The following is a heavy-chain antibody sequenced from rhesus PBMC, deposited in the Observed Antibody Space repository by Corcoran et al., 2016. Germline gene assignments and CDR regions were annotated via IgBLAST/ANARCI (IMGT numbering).Heavy chain of an antibody. J-gene: IGHJ4*01. CDR3: ARHDYYFDY. V-gene: IGHV4S7*01. CDR1: GGSISDSYS. D-gene: IGHD1-14*01. Sequence: QVQLQESGPGLVKPSETLSLTCAVSGGSISDSYSWNWIRHPPGKGLEWLGNIYGRSGSTYYNPSRMSRVTISKDTSKNQCSRKLSSVTAADTAVYYCARHDYYFDYWGQGVLVTVSS. CDR2: IYGRSGST.